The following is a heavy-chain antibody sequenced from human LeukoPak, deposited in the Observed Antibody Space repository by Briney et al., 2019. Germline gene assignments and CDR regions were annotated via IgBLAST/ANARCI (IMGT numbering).Heavy chain of an antibody. CDR3: ATGGYNWNDAAGWFDP. V-gene: IGHV1-24*01. CDR1: GYTLTELS. Sequence: ASVKVSCKVSGYTLTELSMHWVRQAPGKGLEWMGGFDPEDGETIYAQKFQGRVTMTEDTSTDTAYMELSSLRSEDTAVYYCATGGYNWNDAAGWFDPWGQGTLVTVSS. CDR2: FDPEDGET. J-gene: IGHJ5*02. D-gene: IGHD1-1*01.